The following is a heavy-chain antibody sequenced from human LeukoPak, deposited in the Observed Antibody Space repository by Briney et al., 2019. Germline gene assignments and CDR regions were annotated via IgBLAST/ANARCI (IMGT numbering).Heavy chain of an antibody. J-gene: IGHJ4*02. CDR3: ARDSQNYDFWSGYLAPPDY. CDR2: IWYDGSNK. Sequence: GGSLRLSCAASGFTFSSYGMHWVRQAPGKGLEWVAVIWYDGSNKYYADSVKGRFTISRDNSKNTLYLQMNSPRAEDTAVYYCARDSQNYDFWSGYLAPPDYWGQGTLITVSS. V-gene: IGHV3-33*01. D-gene: IGHD3-3*01. CDR1: GFTFSSYG.